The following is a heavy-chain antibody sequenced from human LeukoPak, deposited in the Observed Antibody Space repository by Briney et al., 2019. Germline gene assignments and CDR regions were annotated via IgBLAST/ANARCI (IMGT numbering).Heavy chain of an antibody. D-gene: IGHD3-3*01. Sequence: GGSLRLSCAASGFTFSSYSMPWVRQAPGKGLEWVAVIWYDGSNKYYADSVKGRFTISRDNSKNTLYLQMNSLRAEDTAVYYCARDFWSGPTYYYYGMDVWGQGTTVTVSS. CDR3: ARDFWSGPTYYYYGMDV. V-gene: IGHV3-33*01. CDR1: GFTFSSYS. J-gene: IGHJ6*02. CDR2: IWYDGSNK.